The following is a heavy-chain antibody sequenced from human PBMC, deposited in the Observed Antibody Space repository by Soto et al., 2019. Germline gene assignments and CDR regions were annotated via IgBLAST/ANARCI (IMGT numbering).Heavy chain of an antibody. CDR2: ITWNSGSI. CDR3: AKGPLGYCSGGSCYNYWYFDL. Sequence: EVQLVESGGGLVQPGRSLRLSCAASGFTFDDYAMHWVRQAPGKGLEWVSSITWNSGSIGYAASVNGRFTISRDNAKNSLYLQMNSLRADDTALYYCAKGPLGYCSGGSCYNYWYFDLWGRGTLVTVSS. V-gene: IGHV3-9*01. CDR1: GFTFDDYA. J-gene: IGHJ2*01. D-gene: IGHD2-15*01.